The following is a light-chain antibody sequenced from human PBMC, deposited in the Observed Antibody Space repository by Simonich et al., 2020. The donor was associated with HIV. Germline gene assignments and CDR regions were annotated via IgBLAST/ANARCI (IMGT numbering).Light chain of an antibody. Sequence: DIVMTQSPDSLAVSLGERATINCKSSQSVLYSSNNKNYLAWYQHKPGRTPKLLIYWASTRESGVPDRFSGSGSGTDFTLTISRLQAEDVAVYYCQQYYSIPLTFGPGTKVDIK. J-gene: IGKJ3*01. CDR3: QQYYSIPLT. CDR1: QSVLYSSNNKNY. CDR2: WAS. V-gene: IGKV4-1*01.